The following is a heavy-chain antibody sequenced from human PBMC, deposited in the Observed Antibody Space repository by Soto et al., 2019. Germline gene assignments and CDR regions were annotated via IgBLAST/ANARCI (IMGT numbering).Heavy chain of an antibody. J-gene: IGHJ6*02. CDR2: INHSGST. Sequence: SGTLSLSCAVYRGCRDGAYWCWVRQPPGKGLEWIGEINHSGSTNYNPSLKSRVTISVDTSKNQFSLKLSSVTAADTAVYYCARGLRYFDWVRVSYYGMDVWGQGTTVT. V-gene: IGHV4-34*01. D-gene: IGHD3-9*01. CDR1: RGCRDGAY. CDR3: ARGLRYFDWVRVSYYGMDV.